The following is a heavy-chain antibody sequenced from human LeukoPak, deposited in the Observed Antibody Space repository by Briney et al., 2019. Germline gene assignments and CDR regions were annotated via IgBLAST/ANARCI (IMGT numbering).Heavy chain of an antibody. CDR2: ISTNTGNP. CDR1: GYIFDIYA. V-gene: IGHV7-4-1*02. CDR3: ARDYTLTLGTTTYFQH. D-gene: IGHD1-7*01. J-gene: IGHJ1*01. Sequence: ASVKVSRKASGYIFDIYALIWVRQAPGQGLELMGWISTNTGNPTYAQGFTGRFVFSLDTSVSTAYLQISSLKAEDTAVYYCARDYTLTLGTTTYFQHWGQGTLVTVSS.